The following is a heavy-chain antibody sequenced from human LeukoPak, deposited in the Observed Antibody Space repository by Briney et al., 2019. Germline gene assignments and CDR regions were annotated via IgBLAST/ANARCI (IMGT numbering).Heavy chain of an antibody. J-gene: IGHJ3*02. Sequence: SMKVSCKASGYTFTNYYIHWVRQAPGQGIEWMGWINSNRGGTNYAQKFQGRVTMTRDTSISTAYMELRSVRSDDTAVYYCARDHGADAFDIWGPGTMVTVSS. CDR2: INSNRGGT. CDR1: GYTFTNYY. D-gene: IGHD1-26*01. CDR3: ARDHGADAFDI. V-gene: IGHV1-2*02.